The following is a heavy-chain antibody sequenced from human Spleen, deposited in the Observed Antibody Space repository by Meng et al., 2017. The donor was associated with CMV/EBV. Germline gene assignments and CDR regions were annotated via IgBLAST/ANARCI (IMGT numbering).Heavy chain of an antibody. J-gene: IGHJ6*02. Sequence: GESLKISCIASGFTVNINYMTWVRQAPGKGLEWVSFIDNAGSTNYADSVKGRFTISRDNTKNSLYLQMNSLRAEDTAVYYCARDFMATSWGYYYYYGMDVWGQGTTVTVSS. CDR3: ARDFMATSWGYYYYYGMDV. D-gene: IGHD1-26*01. CDR2: IDNAGST. CDR1: GFTVNINY. V-gene: IGHV3-66*01.